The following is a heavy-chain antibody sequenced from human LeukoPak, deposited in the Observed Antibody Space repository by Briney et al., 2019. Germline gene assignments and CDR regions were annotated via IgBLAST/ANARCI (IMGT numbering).Heavy chain of an antibody. CDR3: ARTIQLWLQPLSYYYGMDV. D-gene: IGHD5-18*01. V-gene: IGHV2-70*11. CDR2: IDWDDDK. Sequence: SGPTLVNPTQTLTLTCTFSGFSLSTSGMCVSWIRQPPGKALEWLSRIDWDDDKYYNTSLKTRLTISKGTSKNQVVLTMTNMDPVDTATYYCARTIQLWLQPLSYYYGMDVWGQGTTVTVSS. J-gene: IGHJ6*02. CDR1: GFSLSTSGMC.